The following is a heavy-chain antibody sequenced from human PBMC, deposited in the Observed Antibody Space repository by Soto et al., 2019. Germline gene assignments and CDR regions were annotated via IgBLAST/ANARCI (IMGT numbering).Heavy chain of an antibody. CDR3: ARQPTYGDSLYFDY. D-gene: IGHD4-17*01. V-gene: IGHV4-30-4*01. CDR2: IYYSGST. J-gene: IGHJ4*02. Sequence: PPETLSLTCTVSGGSISSGDYYWSWIRQPPGKGLEWIGYIYYSGSTYYNPSLKSRVTISVDTSKNQFSLKLSSVTAADTAVYYCARQPTYGDSLYFDYWGQGTLVTVSS. CDR1: GGSISSGDYY.